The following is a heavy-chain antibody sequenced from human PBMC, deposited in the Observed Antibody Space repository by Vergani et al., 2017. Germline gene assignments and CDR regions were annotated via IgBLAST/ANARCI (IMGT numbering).Heavy chain of an antibody. D-gene: IGHD3-16*02. J-gene: IGHJ6*03. CDR2: IFSSGTT. V-gene: IGHV4-61*02. Sequence: QVQLQESGPGLVKPSQTLSLSCTVSGGSVRTSIGYYWTWIRQPAGKTLEWIGEIFSSGTTNYNPSFKNRVTMSVDTSKNQFSLKLSSVTAADTAVYYCARDKPEITFGGVIVSRNYMDVWGKGTTVTVSS. CDR1: GGSVRTSIGYY. CDR3: ARDKPEITFGGVIVSRNYMDV.